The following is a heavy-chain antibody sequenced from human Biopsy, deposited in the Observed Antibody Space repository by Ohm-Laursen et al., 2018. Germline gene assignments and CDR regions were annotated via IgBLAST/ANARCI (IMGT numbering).Heavy chain of an antibody. V-gene: IGHV1-69*06. D-gene: IGHD3-9*01. J-gene: IGHJ1*01. Sequence: GPSVNVSCNAPGGTFSNYGVNWVRQAPGQGLEWLGGNIPILGTGNYAQKFQDRVTVAADTSTSTATMELRSLRSDDPAVYYCATKLTGYFHHWGQGTLVIVSS. CDR3: ATKLTGYFHH. CDR2: NIPILGTG. CDR1: GGTFSNYG.